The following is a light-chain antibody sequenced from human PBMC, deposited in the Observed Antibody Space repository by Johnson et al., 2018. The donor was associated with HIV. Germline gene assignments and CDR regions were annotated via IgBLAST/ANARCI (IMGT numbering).Light chain of an antibody. CDR2: DNN. Sequence: QAVLTQPPSVSAAPGQKVSISCSGSSYNIGNNYVSWYQKLPGTAPKLLIYDNNKRPSGIADRFSGSKSGTSASLAITGLQTGDEAAYYCGTWDTSLRGLYVFGTGTKVTVL. V-gene: IGLV1-51*01. CDR1: SYNIGNNY. J-gene: IGLJ1*01. CDR3: GTWDTSLRGLYV.